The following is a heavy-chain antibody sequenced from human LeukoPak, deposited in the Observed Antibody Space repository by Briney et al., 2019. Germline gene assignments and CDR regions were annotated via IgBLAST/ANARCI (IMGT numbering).Heavy chain of an antibody. V-gene: IGHV3-21*01. CDR2: ISSSSRHR. CDR1: GFTFSTYS. CDR3: VRDLNTVTTAYLQH. J-gene: IGHJ1*01. D-gene: IGHD4-17*01. Sequence: PGGSLRLSCVASGFTFSTYSMNWVRQAPGKGLEWVSSISSSSRHRYYADSVKGRFTISRDDAKNSVYLQMNSLRAEETAVYYCVRDLNTVTTAYLQHWGQGTLVTVSS.